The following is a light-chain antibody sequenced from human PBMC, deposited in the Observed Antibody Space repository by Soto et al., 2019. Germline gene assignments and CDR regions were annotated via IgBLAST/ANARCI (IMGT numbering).Light chain of an antibody. CDR2: WAS. CDR3: QQYDSDPIT. J-gene: IGKJ5*01. CDR1: HSVLSSSDNQNY. Sequence: DFVMTQSPDSLAVSLGERATINCKSSHSVLSSSDNQNYLAWFQQKPGQPPKLIMYWASTRKSGVPDRFSGGGSGTDFTLTNSRLQAEHLAVYYCQQYDSDPITFGQGTRLEIK. V-gene: IGKV4-1*01.